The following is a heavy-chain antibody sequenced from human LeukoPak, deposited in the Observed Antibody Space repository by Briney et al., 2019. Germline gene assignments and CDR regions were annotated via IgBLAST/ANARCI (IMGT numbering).Heavy chain of an antibody. CDR3: ARDASCSSGNCYAWFDP. D-gene: IGHD2-15*01. V-gene: IGHV1-46*01. CDR1: GYTFTSYF. Sequence: GVSVKVSCKASGYTFTSYFMHWVRQAPGQGLEWMGIIHPSGGSASYAQNFQGRVTMTRDTSTSTVYMELSSIRSEDTAVYDCARDASCSSGNCYAWFDPWGQGTMVTVSS. J-gene: IGHJ5*02. CDR2: IHPSGGSA.